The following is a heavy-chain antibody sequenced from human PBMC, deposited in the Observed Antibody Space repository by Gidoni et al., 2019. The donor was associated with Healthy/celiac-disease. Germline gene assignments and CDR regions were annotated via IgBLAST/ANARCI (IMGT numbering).Heavy chain of an antibody. CDR3: ARGDPSSSWYDYWYFDL. CDR2: IKQDGSEK. D-gene: IGHD6-13*01. J-gene: IGHJ2*01. Sequence: EVQLVESGGGLVQPGGSLRLSCAASGFTFSSYWMSWVRQAPGKGLEWVANIKQDGSEKYYVDSVKGRFTISRDNAKNSLYLQMNSLRAEDTAVYYCARGDPSSSWYDYWYFDLWGRGTLVTVSS. V-gene: IGHV3-7*04. CDR1: GFTFSSYW.